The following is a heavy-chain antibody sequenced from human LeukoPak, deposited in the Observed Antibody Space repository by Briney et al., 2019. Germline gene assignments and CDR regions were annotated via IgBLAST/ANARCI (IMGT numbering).Heavy chain of an antibody. V-gene: IGHV4-61*02. CDR3: ARGGALDAFDI. Sequence: SQTLSLTCTVSGVSISSGSYYWRWIRQPAGKGLEWIGRIYTSGSTNYNPSLKSRVTISVDTSKNQFSLKLSSVTAADTAVYYCARGGALDAFDIWGQGTMVTVSS. CDR2: IYTSGST. J-gene: IGHJ3*02. CDR1: GVSISSGSYY.